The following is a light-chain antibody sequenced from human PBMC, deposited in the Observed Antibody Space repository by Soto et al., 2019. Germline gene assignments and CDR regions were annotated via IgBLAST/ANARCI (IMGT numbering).Light chain of an antibody. J-gene: IGLJ1*01. CDR2: DVS. V-gene: IGLV2-14*01. CDR3: SSYTSSSTPKYV. CDR1: SSDVGGYNY. Sequence: ALTQPASVSGSPGQSITISCTGTSSDVGGYNYVSWYQQHPGKAPKLMIYDVSNRPSGVSNRFSGSKSGNTASLTISGLQAEDEADYYCSSYTSSSTPKYVFGTGTKVTVL.